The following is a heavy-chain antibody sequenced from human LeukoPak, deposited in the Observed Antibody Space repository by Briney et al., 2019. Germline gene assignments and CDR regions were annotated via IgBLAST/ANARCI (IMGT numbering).Heavy chain of an antibody. CDR3: ARRGYSYGYGDAFDI. J-gene: IGHJ3*02. CDR2: IYYSGST. Sequence: KPSETLSLTCTVSGGSISSYYWSWIRQPPRKGLEWIGYIYYSGSTNYNPSLKSRVTISVDTSKNQFSLKLSSVTAADTAVYYCARRGYSYGYGDAFDIWGQGTMVTVSS. CDR1: GGSISSYY. V-gene: IGHV4-59*08. D-gene: IGHD5-18*01.